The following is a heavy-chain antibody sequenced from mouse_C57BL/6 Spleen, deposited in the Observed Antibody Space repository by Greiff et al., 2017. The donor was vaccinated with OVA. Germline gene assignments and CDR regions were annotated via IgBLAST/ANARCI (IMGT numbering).Heavy chain of an antibody. J-gene: IGHJ3*01. Sequence: VQLQQSGAELVKPGASVKISCKASGYAFSSYWMNWVKQRPGKGLEWIGQIYPGDGDTNYNGKFKGKATLTADKSSSTAYMQLSSLTSEDSAVYFCAREEETGTYLFAYWGQGTLVTVSA. CDR1: GYAFSSYW. D-gene: IGHD4-1*01. V-gene: IGHV1-80*01. CDR2: IYPGDGDT. CDR3: AREEETGTYLFAY.